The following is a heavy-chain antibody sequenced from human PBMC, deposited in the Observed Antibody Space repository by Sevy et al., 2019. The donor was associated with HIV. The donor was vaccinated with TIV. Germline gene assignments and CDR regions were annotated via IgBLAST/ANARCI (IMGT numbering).Heavy chain of an antibody. Sequence: SETLSLTCTVSGGSISSYYWSWIRQPAGKGLEWIGRIYTSGSTNYNPSLKGRVTMSVDTSKNQFSLKLSSVTAEDTAVYYCARVAEQLGGFDYWGQGTLVTVSS. CDR3: ARVAEQLGGFDY. D-gene: IGHD6-13*01. CDR2: IYTSGST. V-gene: IGHV4-4*07. CDR1: GGSISSYY. J-gene: IGHJ4*02.